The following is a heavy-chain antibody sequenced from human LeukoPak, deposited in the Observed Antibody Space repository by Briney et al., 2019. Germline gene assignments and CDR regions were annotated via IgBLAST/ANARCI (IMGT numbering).Heavy chain of an antibody. CDR1: GGSISSYY. CDR3: ARGPGSSWYRFDY. D-gene: IGHD6-13*01. Sequence: SETLSLTCTVSGGSISSYYWSWIRQPPGKGLEWIGYIYYSGSTNYNPSLKSRVTISVDTSKNQFSLKLSSVTAADTAVYYCARGPGSSWYRFDYWGQGTLVTVSS. CDR2: IYYSGST. J-gene: IGHJ4*02. V-gene: IGHV4-59*01.